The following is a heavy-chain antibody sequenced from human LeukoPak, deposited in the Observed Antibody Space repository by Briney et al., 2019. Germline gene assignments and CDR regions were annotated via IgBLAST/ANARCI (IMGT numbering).Heavy chain of an antibody. CDR1: GFTFSSYE. Sequence: GGSLRLSCAASGFTFSSYEMNWVRQAPGKGLEWVSYISSSGSTIYYADSVKGRFTISRDNAKNSLYLQMNSLRAEDTAVYYCGGITFGGVIVNYPDYWGQGTLVTVSS. CDR2: ISSSGSTI. V-gene: IGHV3-48*03. CDR3: GGITFGGVIVNYPDY. J-gene: IGHJ4*02. D-gene: IGHD3-16*02.